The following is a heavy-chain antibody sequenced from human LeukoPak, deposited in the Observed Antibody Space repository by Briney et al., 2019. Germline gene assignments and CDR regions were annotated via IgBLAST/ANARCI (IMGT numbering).Heavy chain of an antibody. CDR3: ARDRRPGGSGASHYHMDV. CDR2: IYASGST. J-gene: IGHJ6*03. CDR1: GGSISSYY. D-gene: IGHD3-10*01. V-gene: IGHV4-4*07. Sequence: SETLSLTCTVSGGSISSYYWSWIRQPAGKGLEWIGRIYASGSTDYNPSLKSRVTISVDTSKNQFSLKLSSVTAADTAVYYCARDRRPGGSGASHYHMDVWGKGTTVTISS.